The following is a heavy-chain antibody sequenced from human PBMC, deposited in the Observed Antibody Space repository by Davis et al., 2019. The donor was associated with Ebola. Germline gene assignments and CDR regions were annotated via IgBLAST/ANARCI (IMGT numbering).Heavy chain of an antibody. CDR2: TSYDGSEK. D-gene: IGHD6-19*01. Sequence: GESLKISCAASGFTFSSYAMHWVRQAPGKGLEWVAVTSYDGSEKYYVDSVKGRFTISRDNAKNSLYLQMNSLRAEDTALYYCAKDTLPGYSSGWYDYWGQGTLVTVSS. V-gene: IGHV3-30*04. CDR1: GFTFSSYA. CDR3: AKDTLPGYSSGWYDY. J-gene: IGHJ4*02.